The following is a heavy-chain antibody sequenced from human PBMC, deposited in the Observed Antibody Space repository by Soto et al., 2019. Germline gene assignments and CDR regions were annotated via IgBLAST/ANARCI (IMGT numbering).Heavy chain of an antibody. CDR2: INPNSGGT. Sequence: ASVKVSCKASGYTFTGYYMHWVRQAPGQGLEWMGWINPNSGGTNYAQKFQGWVTMTRDTSISTAYMELSSLRSEDTAVYYCARVHRIVGATSEYFDYWGQGALVTVSS. J-gene: IGHJ4*02. CDR1: GYTFTGYY. CDR3: ARVHRIVGATSEYFDY. D-gene: IGHD1-26*01. V-gene: IGHV1-2*04.